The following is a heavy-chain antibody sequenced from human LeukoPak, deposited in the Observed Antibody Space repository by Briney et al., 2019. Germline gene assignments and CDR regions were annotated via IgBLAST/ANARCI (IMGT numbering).Heavy chain of an antibody. D-gene: IGHD3-22*01. Sequence: PSETLSLTCTVSGGSISSYYWSWIRQPPGKGLEWIGYIYYSGSTNYNPSLKSRVTISVDTSKNQFSLKLSSVTAADTAVYYCARSYYDSSGYYLGYFDYWGQGTLVTVSS. J-gene: IGHJ4*02. CDR2: IYYSGST. CDR1: GGSISSYY. CDR3: ARSYYDSSGYYLGYFDY. V-gene: IGHV4-59*01.